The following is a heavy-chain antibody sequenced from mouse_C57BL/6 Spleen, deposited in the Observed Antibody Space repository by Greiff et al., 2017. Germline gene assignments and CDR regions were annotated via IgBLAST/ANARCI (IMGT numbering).Heavy chain of an antibody. J-gene: IGHJ1*03. V-gene: IGHV5-6*01. CDR3: ARITTVVATEYFDV. D-gene: IGHD1-1*01. CDR1: GFTFSSYG. CDR2: ISSGGSYT. Sequence: DVHLVESGGDLVKPGGSLKLSCAASGFTFSSYGMSWVRQTPDNRLEWVATISSGGSYTYYPDSVKGRFTISRDNAKNTLYLQMSSLKSEDTAMYYCARITTVVATEYFDVWGTGTTVTVSS.